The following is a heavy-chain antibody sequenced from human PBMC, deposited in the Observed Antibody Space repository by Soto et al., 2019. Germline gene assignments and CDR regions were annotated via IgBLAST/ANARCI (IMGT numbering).Heavy chain of an antibody. Sequence: EVQLVESGGALVQPGGSLRLSCAVSGFIVSTKYMSWVRQAPGKGLEWVSVFYNGASTNYADSVEGRFTISGDNSKNTLFLQMNNLRADDTDVYYCAADYYFYMDLWGKGTTVTVSS. V-gene: IGHV3-66*01. CDR2: FYNGAST. CDR3: AADYYFYMDL. CDR1: GFIVSTKY. J-gene: IGHJ6*03.